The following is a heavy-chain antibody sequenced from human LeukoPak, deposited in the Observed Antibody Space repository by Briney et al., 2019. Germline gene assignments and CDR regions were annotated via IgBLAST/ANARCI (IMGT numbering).Heavy chain of an antibody. CDR2: ISAYNGNT. CDR1: GYTFTSYG. CDR3: ARDPQGGSYSVDWFDP. V-gene: IGHV1-18*01. D-gene: IGHD1-26*01. Sequence: GASVKVSCKASGYTFTSYGISWVRQAPGQGLEWMGWISAYNGNTNYAQKLQGRVTMTTDASTSTAYMELRSLRSDDTAVYYCARDPQGGSYSVDWFDPWGQGTLVTVSS. J-gene: IGHJ5*02.